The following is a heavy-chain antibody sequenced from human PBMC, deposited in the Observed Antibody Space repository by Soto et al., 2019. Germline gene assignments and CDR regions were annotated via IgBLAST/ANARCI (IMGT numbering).Heavy chain of an antibody. J-gene: IGHJ5*02. CDR3: ARERQLVQDWFDP. V-gene: IGHV3-21*06. D-gene: IGHD6-13*01. CDR2: ITTGGEYR. CDR1: GFTFSSYN. Sequence: GGSLRLSCAASGFTFSSYNINWVRQAPGKGLEWVAAITTGGEYRFYADSVKGRFTISRDNAKNSVYLETSSLRVEDTAVYYCARERQLVQDWFDPWGQGTHVTVSS.